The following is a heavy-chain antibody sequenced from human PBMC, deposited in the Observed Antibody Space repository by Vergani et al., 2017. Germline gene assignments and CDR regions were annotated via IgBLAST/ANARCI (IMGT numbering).Heavy chain of an antibody. Sequence: QVQLQESGPGLVKPSETLSLTCTVSGGSISSYYWSWIRQPPGKGLEWIGYIYYSGSTNYNPSLKSRVTISVDTSKNQFSLKLSSVTAADTAVYYCARQQHYYDSSGYYYLNWFDPWGQGTLVTXSS. V-gene: IGHV4-59*01. CDR3: ARQQHYYDSSGYYYLNWFDP. J-gene: IGHJ5*02. D-gene: IGHD3-22*01. CDR2: IYYSGST. CDR1: GGSISSYY.